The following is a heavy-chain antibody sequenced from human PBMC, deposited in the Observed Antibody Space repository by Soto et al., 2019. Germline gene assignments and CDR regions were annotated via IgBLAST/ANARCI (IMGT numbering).Heavy chain of an antibody. CDR3: ARYRFYYDFWSGYWYYFDY. J-gene: IGHJ4*02. CDR2: IIPIFGTA. V-gene: IGHV1-69*13. D-gene: IGHD3-3*01. CDR1: GGTFSSYA. Sequence: SVKVSCKASGGTFSSYAISWVRQAPGQGLEWMGGIIPIFGTANYAQKFQGRVTITADESTSTAYMELSSLRSEDTAVYYCARYRFYYDFWSGYWYYFDYWGQGTLVTVSS.